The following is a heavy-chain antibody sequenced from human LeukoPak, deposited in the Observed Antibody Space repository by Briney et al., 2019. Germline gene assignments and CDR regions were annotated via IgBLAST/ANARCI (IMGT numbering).Heavy chain of an antibody. Sequence: LKISCKGSGCSFTSYWIGWGRQMPGKGREGMGSIYPGDSYSTYSPSFPGHATISPHISISTAYLLCSSLKPSDTAMYYCARRDSYGSINWFDPWGQGTLVTVSS. CDR2: IYPGDSYS. D-gene: IGHD5-18*01. CDR3: ARRDSYGSINWFDP. J-gene: IGHJ5*02. V-gene: IGHV5-51*01. CDR1: GCSFTSYW.